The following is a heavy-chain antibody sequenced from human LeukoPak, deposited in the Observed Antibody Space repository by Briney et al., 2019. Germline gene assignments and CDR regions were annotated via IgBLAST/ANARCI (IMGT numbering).Heavy chain of an antibody. D-gene: IGHD5-18*01. J-gene: IGHJ4*02. CDR1: GYSISSGYY. Sequence: PSETLSLTCAVSGYSISSGYYWGWIRQPPGKGLEWIGSIYHSGSTVYSPSLKSRVTISVDTSKNQLSLRLNSVTAADTAVYYCARNISLGRDTTMVTVFDYWGQGTLVTVSS. CDR2: IYHSGST. V-gene: IGHV4-38-2*01. CDR3: ARNISLGRDTTMVTVFDY.